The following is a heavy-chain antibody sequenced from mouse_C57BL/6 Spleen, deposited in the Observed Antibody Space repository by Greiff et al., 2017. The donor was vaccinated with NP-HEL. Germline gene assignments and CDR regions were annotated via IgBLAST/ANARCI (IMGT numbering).Heavy chain of an antibody. V-gene: IGHV1-53*01. J-gene: IGHJ4*01. Sequence: VQLQQSGTELVKPGASVKLSCKASGYTFTSYWMHWVKQRPGQGLEWIGNINPSNGGTNYNEKFKSKATLTVDKSSSTAYMQLSSLTSEDSAVYYCARRDYDGDYAMDYWGQGTSVTVSS. D-gene: IGHD2-4*01. CDR1: GYTFTSYW. CDR3: ARRDYDGDYAMDY. CDR2: INPSNGGT.